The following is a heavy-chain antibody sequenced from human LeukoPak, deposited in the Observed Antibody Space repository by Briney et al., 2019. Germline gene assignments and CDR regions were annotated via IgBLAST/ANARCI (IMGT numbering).Heavy chain of an antibody. CDR1: GGYISSFNW. D-gene: IGHD3-22*01. J-gene: IGHJ4*02. Sequence: SETLSLTCTVSGGYISSFNWWSWVRQPPGKGLEWIGEIYHSGTTNYSPSLKSRVTISVDKSNNQFSLKLSSVTAADTAVYYCARMVYDTSGYYPSFDYWGQGTLVTVSS. CDR2: IYHSGTT. V-gene: IGHV4-4*02. CDR3: ARMVYDTSGYYPSFDY.